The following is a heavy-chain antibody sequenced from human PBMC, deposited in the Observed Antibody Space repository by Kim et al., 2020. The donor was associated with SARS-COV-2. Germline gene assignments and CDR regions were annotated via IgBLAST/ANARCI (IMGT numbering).Heavy chain of an antibody. CDR3: TRPFGDYVWGSYRLTGYDY. D-gene: IGHD3-16*02. J-gene: IGHJ4*02. Sequence: GGSLRLSCTASGFTFGDYAMSWFRQAPGKGLEWVGFIRSKAYGGTTEYAASVKGRFTISRDDSKSIAYLQMNSLKTEDTAVYYCTRPFGDYVWGSYRLTGYDYWGQGTLVTVSS. CDR1: GFTFGDYA. V-gene: IGHV3-49*03. CDR2: IRSKAYGGTT.